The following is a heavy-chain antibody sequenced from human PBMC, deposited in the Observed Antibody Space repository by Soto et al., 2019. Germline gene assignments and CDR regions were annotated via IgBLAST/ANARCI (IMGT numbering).Heavy chain of an antibody. CDR1: GGSICSYY. J-gene: IGHJ4*02. CDR3: ARAPRGNYGYPSYFDY. CDR2: IYYSGST. D-gene: IGHD3-10*01. Sequence: PSETLSLTCTVCGGSICSYYWSWIRQPPGKGLEWIGYIYYSGSTNYNPSLKSRVTISVDTSKNQFSLKLSSVTAADTAVYYCARAPRGNYGYPSYFDYWGRGTLVTVSS. V-gene: IGHV4-59*01.